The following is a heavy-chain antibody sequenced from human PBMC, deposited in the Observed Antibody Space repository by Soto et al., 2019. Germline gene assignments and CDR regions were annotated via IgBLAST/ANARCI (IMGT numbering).Heavy chain of an antibody. Sequence: GESLKISCKGSGYSFTSYWIGWVCQMPGKGLEWMGIIYPGDSDTRYSPSFQGQVTISADKSISTAYLQWSSLKASDTAMYYCARRPYYYDSSGYPPYGAFDIWGQGTMVTVSS. CDR2: IYPGDSDT. J-gene: IGHJ3*02. D-gene: IGHD3-22*01. V-gene: IGHV5-51*01. CDR3: ARRPYYYDSSGYPPYGAFDI. CDR1: GYSFTSYW.